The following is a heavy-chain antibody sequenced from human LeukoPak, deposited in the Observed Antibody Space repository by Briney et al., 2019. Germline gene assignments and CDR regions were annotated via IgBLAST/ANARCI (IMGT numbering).Heavy chain of an antibody. D-gene: IGHD4-17*01. CDR3: ARTGSTVTMLYPFDH. J-gene: IGHJ4*02. V-gene: IGHV4-59*01. CDR2: IYYSGST. Sequence: ASATLSLTCTVSGGSIRSYYWSWVRQHPGKGLEWIGYIYYSGSTNYNPSLKSRVSISVDTSKNQFSLKLSSVTAADTAVYYCARTGSTVTMLYPFDHWGQGTLVTVSS. CDR1: GGSIRSYY.